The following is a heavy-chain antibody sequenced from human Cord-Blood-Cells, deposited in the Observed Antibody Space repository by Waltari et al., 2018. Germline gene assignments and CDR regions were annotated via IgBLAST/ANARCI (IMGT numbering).Heavy chain of an antibody. J-gene: IGHJ4*02. CDR1: GFTFSSYT. V-gene: IGHV3-21*01. CDR2: ISLSSSYI. Sequence: EVQLVESGGGLVKPGGSLRLSCAASGFTFSSYTMYWVRQAPGYGLGGVSSISLSSSYIYYADSVKCRFTISRDNAKNSLYLQMNSRRAEDTAVYYCARDSAYCGGDCYSPLDYWGQGTLVTVSS. D-gene: IGHD2-21*01. CDR3: ARDSAYCGGDCYSPLDY.